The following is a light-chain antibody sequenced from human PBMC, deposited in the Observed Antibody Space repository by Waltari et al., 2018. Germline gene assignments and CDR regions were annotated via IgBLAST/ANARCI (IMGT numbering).Light chain of an antibody. CDR1: NSDFGASNY. CDR2: EVT. V-gene: IGLV2-8*01. J-gene: IGLJ1*01. Sequence: QSVLTQPPSATGSPGRSVTISCTGTNSDFGASNYVPWYQQNPGKVPKLLIYEVTKRPSGVPDRFAGSKSGNTASLTVSGLQADDEADYYCSSYAHNNHFVFGTGTKVTVL. CDR3: SSYAHNNHFV.